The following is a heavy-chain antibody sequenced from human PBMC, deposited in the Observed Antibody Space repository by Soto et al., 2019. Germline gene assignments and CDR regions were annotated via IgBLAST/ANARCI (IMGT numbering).Heavy chain of an antibody. CDR1: GFTFSSYW. J-gene: IGHJ5*02. CDR3: ARDPIGYATNWFDP. D-gene: IGHD5-12*01. CDR2: IKQDGSEK. V-gene: IGHV3-7*01. Sequence: EVQLVESGGGLVQPGGSLRLSCAASGFTFSSYWMSWVRQAPGKGLEWVANIKQDGSEKYYVDSVKGRFSISRDNAKNSLYLQMNSLRAEDTAVYYCARDPIGYATNWFDPWGQGTLVTVSS.